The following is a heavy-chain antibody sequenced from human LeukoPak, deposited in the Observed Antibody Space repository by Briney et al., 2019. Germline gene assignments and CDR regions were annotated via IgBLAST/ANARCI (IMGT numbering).Heavy chain of an antibody. CDR3: ARHGGGSSSVFYSDY. Sequence: SETLSLTCTVPGGSISSYYWSWIRQPPGEGLEWIGYVYYSGTTDYNPSLKSRVTISVDTSKNQLSLKLTSVSAADTAVYYCARHGGGSSSVFYSDYWGQGALVTVSS. V-gene: IGHV4-59*08. D-gene: IGHD6-13*01. CDR1: GGSISSYY. J-gene: IGHJ4*02. CDR2: VYYSGTT.